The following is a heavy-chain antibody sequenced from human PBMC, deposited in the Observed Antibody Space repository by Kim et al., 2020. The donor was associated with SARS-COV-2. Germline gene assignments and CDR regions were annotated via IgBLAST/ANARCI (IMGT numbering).Heavy chain of an antibody. J-gene: IGHJ4*02. CDR3: ARWENGSGHSSDIEGFDY. V-gene: IGHV4-59*01. D-gene: IGHD3-10*01. Sequence: SETLSLTCTVSGGSISSYYWSWIRQPPGKGLEWIGYIYYSGSTNYNPSLKSRVTISVDTSKNQFSLKLSSVTAADTAVYYCARWENGSGHSSDIEGFDYWGQGTLVTVSS. CDR2: IYYSGST. CDR1: GGSISSYY.